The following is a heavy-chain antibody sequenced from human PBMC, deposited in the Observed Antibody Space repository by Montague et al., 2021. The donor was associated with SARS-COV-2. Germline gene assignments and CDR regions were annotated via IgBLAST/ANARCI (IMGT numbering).Heavy chain of an antibody. V-gene: IGHV4-30-4*08. J-gene: IGHJ6*02. Sequence: TLSLTCTVSGGAINRGDYYWTWIRQPPGKGLEWIGNIYSTGDTSYSPSLKGRVSISLDTSKNQVSLNLRSVAAADTAVYYCAREVVHVDVLTDIPKIRYYGLDVWGQGTTVVVSS. D-gene: IGHD2-21*02. CDR3: AREVVHVDVLTDIPKIRYYGLDV. CDR1: GGAINRGDYY. CDR2: IYSTGDT.